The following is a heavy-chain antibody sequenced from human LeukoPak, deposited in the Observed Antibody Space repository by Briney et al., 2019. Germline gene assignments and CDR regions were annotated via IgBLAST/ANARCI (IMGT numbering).Heavy chain of an antibody. Sequence: NPSETLSLPCTVSGGSISSISYYWGWVRQPPGKGLEWIGSMYYSGSTYYNPSLQSRVTISEDPSKNPFSLKLRSVTAADMAVYYCARSEYGSAIDYWRRGTLVTVPS. CDR2: MYYSGST. J-gene: IGHJ4*02. CDR1: GGSISSISYY. CDR3: ARSEYGSAIDY. V-gene: IGHV4-39*07. D-gene: IGHD3-10*01.